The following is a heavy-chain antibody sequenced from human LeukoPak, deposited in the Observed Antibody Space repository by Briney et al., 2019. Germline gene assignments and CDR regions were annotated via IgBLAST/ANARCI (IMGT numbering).Heavy chain of an antibody. V-gene: IGHV1-2*06. Sequence: ASVKVSCKASGYPFTVYSMNWVRQAPGQGLEWMGRINVNSGCTKYTEKFQGRVTMTRDTSISTAYMELSRLRSDDTAVYYCARDWWGNDILTGDNWLDPWGQGTLVTVSS. D-gene: IGHD3-9*01. CDR3: ARDWWGNDILTGDNWLDP. CDR2: INVNSGCT. J-gene: IGHJ5*02. CDR1: GYPFTVYS.